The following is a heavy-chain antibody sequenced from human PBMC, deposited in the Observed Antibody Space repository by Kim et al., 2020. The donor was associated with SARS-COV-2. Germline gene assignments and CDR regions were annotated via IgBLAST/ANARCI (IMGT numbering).Heavy chain of an antibody. CDR3: AKEEDLTTVTTFDY. D-gene: IGHD4-17*01. V-gene: IGHV3-30*02. Sequence: ADSVKGRFTISRDNSKNTLYLQMNSLRAEDTAVYYCAKEEDLTTVTTFDYWGQGTLVTVSS. J-gene: IGHJ4*02.